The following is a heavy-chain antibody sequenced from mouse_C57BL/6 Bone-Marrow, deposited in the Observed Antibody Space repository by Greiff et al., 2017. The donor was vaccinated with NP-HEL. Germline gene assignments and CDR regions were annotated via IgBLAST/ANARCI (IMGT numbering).Heavy chain of an antibody. CDR1: GYTFTDYY. J-gene: IGHJ2*01. CDR2: INPYNGGT. Sequence: EVQLQQSGPVLVKPGASVKMSCKASGYTFTDYYMNWVKQSHGKSLEWIGVINPYNGGTSYNQKFKGKATLTVDKSSSTAYMELNSLTSEDSAVKYCARSTYSYGRGYFDYWGQGTTLTVSS. V-gene: IGHV1-19*01. CDR3: ARSTYSYGRGYFDY. D-gene: IGHD1-1*01.